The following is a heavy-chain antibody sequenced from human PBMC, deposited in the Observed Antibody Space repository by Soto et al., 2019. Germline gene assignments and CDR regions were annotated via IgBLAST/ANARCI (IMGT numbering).Heavy chain of an antibody. Sequence: GASVKVSCKASGYTFTSYAMYWVRQAPGQRLEWMGWINAGNGNTKYSQKFQGRVTITRDTSASTAYMELSSLRSEDTAVYYCARDTPSVYYDSSGYYSPLDYWGQGTLVTVSS. V-gene: IGHV1-3*01. CDR1: GYTFTSYA. J-gene: IGHJ4*02. D-gene: IGHD3-22*01. CDR3: ARDTPSVYYDSSGYYSPLDY. CDR2: INAGNGNT.